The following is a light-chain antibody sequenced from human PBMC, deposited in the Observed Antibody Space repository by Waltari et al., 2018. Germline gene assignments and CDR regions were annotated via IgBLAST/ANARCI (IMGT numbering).Light chain of an antibody. J-gene: IGKJ2*01. CDR3: LQYGTSPT. CDR2: GAS. CDR1: QSVTSIY. Sequence: EIVLTQSPGTLSLSPGERATLSCRASQSVTSIYLAWYQQKPGQAPRLLIYGASSRATGIPDRFSGSGSGTDFTLTISRLEPEDFAVYYCLQYGTSPTFGQGTKLDIK. V-gene: IGKV3-20*01.